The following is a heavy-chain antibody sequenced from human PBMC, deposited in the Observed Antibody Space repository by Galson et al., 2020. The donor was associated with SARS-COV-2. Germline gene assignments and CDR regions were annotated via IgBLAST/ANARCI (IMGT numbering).Heavy chain of an antibody. V-gene: IGHV3-30*04. CDR2: ISYDGSNK. J-gene: IGHJ5*01. CDR1: GFTFSNYA. D-gene: IGHD3-10*01. CDR3: ARERYGARSYAEVDS. Sequence: LSLTCAASGFTFSNYAMYWVRQAPGKGLEWVALISYDGSNKYYADSVKGRFTISRDNSKNTLYLQMNSLRAEDTAVYYCARERYGARSYAEVDSWGQGTLVIVSS.